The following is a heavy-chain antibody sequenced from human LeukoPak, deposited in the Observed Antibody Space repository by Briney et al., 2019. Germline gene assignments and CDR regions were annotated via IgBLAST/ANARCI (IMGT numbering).Heavy chain of an antibody. CDR1: GFTFSNYW. Sequence: GGSLRVSCAASGFTFSNYWMTWVRQASGKGLEWVANIKYDESEKNYVDSVKGRFTISRDNAKNSLYLQMNSLRVEDTAVYYCARSTGWYPDYWGQGTLVTVSS. V-gene: IGHV3-7*01. CDR2: IKYDESEK. J-gene: IGHJ4*02. D-gene: IGHD6-19*01. CDR3: ARSTGWYPDY.